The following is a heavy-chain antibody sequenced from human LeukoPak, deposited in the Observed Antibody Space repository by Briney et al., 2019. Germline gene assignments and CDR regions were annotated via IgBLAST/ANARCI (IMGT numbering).Heavy chain of an antibody. CDR2: INSDGSST. CDR1: GFTFSSYW. CDR3: ARGGWFIVDY. Sequence: GGSLRLSCAASGFTFSSYWMHWVRHAPGKGPVWVSRINSDGSSTSYADSVKGRFTISRDNAKNTLYLQMNSLRAEDTAVYYCARGGWFIVDYWGQGTLVTVSS. V-gene: IGHV3-74*01. D-gene: IGHD3-10*01. J-gene: IGHJ4*02.